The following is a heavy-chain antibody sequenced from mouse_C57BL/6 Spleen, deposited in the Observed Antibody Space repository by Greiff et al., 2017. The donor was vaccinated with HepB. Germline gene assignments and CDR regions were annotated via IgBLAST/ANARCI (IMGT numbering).Heavy chain of an antibody. Sequence: VKLVESGAELVRPGASVTLSCKASGYTFTDYEMHWVKQTPVHGLEWIGAIDPETGGTAYNQKFKGKAILTADKSSSTAYMELRSLTSEDSAVYYCTRRSGFDYWGQGTTLTVSS. V-gene: IGHV1-15*01. J-gene: IGHJ2*01. CDR3: TRRSGFDY. CDR2: IDPETGGT. D-gene: IGHD3-2*02. CDR1: GYTFTDYE.